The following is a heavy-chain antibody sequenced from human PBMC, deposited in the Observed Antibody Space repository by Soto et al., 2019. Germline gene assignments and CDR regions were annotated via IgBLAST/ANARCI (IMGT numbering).Heavy chain of an antibody. Sequence: EVPLLESGGGLVQPGGSLRLSCAASGFTFSSSGMSWVRQAPGKGLEWVSGITDSGGSTYYVDSVKGRFTISRDNSKNTLSLEMNSLRAEDTAVYYCAKDSGWLHYYWGQGTLVTVSS. CDR3: AKDSGWLHYY. D-gene: IGHD5-12*01. J-gene: IGHJ4*02. V-gene: IGHV3-23*01. CDR2: ITDSGGST. CDR1: GFTFSSSG.